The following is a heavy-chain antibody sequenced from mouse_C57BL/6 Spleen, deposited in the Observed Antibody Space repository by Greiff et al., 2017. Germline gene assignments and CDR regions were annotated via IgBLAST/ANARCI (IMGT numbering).Heavy chain of an antibody. V-gene: IGHV1-39*01. J-gene: IGHJ2*01. CDR3: ARSDYYGSSLYFDY. CDR1: GYSFTDYN. D-gene: IGHD1-1*01. CDR2: INPNYGTT. Sequence: VQLQQSGPELVKPGASVKISCKASGYSFTDYNMNWVKQSHGKSLEWIGVINPNYGTTSYNQKFKGKATLTVAQSSSTAYMQLNSLTSEDSAVYYCARSDYYGSSLYFDYWGQGTTLTVSS.